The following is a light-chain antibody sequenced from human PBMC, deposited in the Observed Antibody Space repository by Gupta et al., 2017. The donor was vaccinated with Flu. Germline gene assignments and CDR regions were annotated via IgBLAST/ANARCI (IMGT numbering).Light chain of an antibody. CDR2: SNN. CDR3: AAWDDSLSAVV. J-gene: IGLJ2*01. Sequence: QSVLTQPPSASGTPGQRVTISCSGSSSNIGNNYVFWYQCLPGTAPKPLIYSNNQRPAGVPDRFSGPKSGTSASLAVSGLRSGDEAEYYCAAWDDSLSAVVFGGGTKLTVL. CDR1: SSNIGNNY. V-gene: IGLV1-47*01.